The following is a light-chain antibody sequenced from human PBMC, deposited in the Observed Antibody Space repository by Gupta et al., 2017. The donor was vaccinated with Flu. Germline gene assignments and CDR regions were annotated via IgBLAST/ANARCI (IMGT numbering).Light chain of an antibody. CDR1: SSNIVAGND. Sequence: QSVLTQPPSVSGAPLERVTISCTGSSSNIVAGNDVHWYQQLPGTAPKLLIYGNTNRPSGVPDRFSGSKSGTSASLGITGLQSGEEADYDCRSCDNTLNVYVFGRGTKVTVL. CDR2: GNT. J-gene: IGLJ2*01. V-gene: IGLV1-40*01. CDR3: RSCDNTLNVYV.